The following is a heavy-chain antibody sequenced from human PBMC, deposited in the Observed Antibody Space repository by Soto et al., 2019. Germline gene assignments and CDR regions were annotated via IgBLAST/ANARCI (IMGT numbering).Heavy chain of an antibody. CDR2: INPSGGST. CDR1: GYTFTSYY. D-gene: IGHD3-16*02. J-gene: IGHJ4*02. Sequence: ASVKVSCKASGYTFTSYYMHWVRQAPGQGLEWMGIINPSGGSTSYAQKFQGRVTMTRDTSTSTVYMELSSLRSEDTAVYYCARRSSIMITFGGVIAHFDYWGQGTLVTVS. CDR3: ARRSSIMITFGGVIAHFDY. V-gene: IGHV1-46*03.